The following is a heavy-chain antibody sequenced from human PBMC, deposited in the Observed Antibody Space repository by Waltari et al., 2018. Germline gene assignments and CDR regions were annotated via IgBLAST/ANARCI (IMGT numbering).Heavy chain of an antibody. J-gene: IGHJ4*02. CDR1: GGSISSHY. V-gene: IGHV4-59*11. CDR3: ARNRWLQPYYFDY. D-gene: IGHD5-12*01. Sequence: QVQLQESGPGLVKPSETLSLTCTVSGGSISSHYWSWIRQPPGKGLEWIGYIYYSGSTNYNPSLKSRVTISVDTSKNQFSLKLSSVTAADTAVYYCARNRWLQPYYFDYWGQGTLVTVSS. CDR2: IYYSGST.